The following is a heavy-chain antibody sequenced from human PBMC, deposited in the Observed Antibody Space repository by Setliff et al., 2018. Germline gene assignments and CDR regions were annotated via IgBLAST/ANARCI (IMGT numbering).Heavy chain of an antibody. CDR1: GGSFSGYY. J-gene: IGHJ5*02. CDR3: ASGVPNYDFWSGYYTGSYWFDP. V-gene: IGHV4-34*01. Sequence: PSETLSLTCAVYGGSFSGYYWSWIRQPPGKGLEWIGEINHSGSTNYNPSLKSRVTISVDTSKNQFSLNLSSVTAADTAVYYCASGVPNYDFWSGYYTGSYWFDPWGQGTLVTVSS. D-gene: IGHD3-3*01. CDR2: INHSGST.